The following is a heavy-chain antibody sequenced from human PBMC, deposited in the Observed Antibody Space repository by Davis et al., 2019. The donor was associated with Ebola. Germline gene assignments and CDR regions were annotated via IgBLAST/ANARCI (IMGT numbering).Heavy chain of an antibody. CDR1: GFTFSSYS. J-gene: IGHJ6*02. CDR2: ISSSSSTI. Sequence: GESLKISCAASGFTFSSYSINWVRQAPGKGLEWVSYISSSSSTIYYADSVKGRFTISRDNAKNSLYLQMNSLRDEDTAVYYCARPLFYGDYALDVWGQGTTVTVSS. D-gene: IGHD4-17*01. V-gene: IGHV3-48*02. CDR3: ARPLFYGDYALDV.